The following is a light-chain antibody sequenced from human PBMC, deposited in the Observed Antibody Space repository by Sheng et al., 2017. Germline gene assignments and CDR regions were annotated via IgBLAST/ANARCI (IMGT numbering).Light chain of an antibody. CDR2: AAS. V-gene: IGKV1-12*01. Sequence: DIQMTQSPSSVSASVGDRVTITCRASQGISSWLAWYQQKPGKAPNLLIYAASTLQSGVPSRFSGSGSGTDFTLTISCLQSEDFATYYCQQYYSYPWTFGQGTKVEIK. J-gene: IGKJ1*01. CDR1: QGISSW. CDR3: QQYYSYPWT.